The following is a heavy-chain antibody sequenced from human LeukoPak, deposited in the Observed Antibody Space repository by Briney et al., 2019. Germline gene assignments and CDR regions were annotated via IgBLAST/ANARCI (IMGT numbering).Heavy chain of an antibody. CDR3: ARVVAGNLDY. Sequence: SETLSLTCTVSGGSTSFHYWSWIRQHPGKGLEWIGYIYYSGSTYYNPSLKSRVTISVDTSKNQFSLKLSSVTAADTAVYYCARVVAGNLDYWGQGTLVTVSS. D-gene: IGHD6-19*01. CDR2: IYYSGST. V-gene: IGHV4-31*03. CDR1: GGSTSFHY. J-gene: IGHJ4*02.